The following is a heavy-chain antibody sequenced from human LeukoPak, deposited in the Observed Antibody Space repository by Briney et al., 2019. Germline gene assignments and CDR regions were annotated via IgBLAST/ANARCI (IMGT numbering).Heavy chain of an antibody. J-gene: IGHJ5*02. V-gene: IGHV1-69*13. CDR2: IIPIFGTA. D-gene: IGHD4-17*01. CDR1: GGTFSSYA. Sequence: SVTVSFKASGGTFSSYAISWVRQAPGQGLEWMGGIIPIFGTANYAQKFQGRVTITADESTSTAYMELSSLRSEDTAVYCCARDRDDYGDYVWFDPWGQGTLVTVSS. CDR3: ARDRDDYGDYVWFDP.